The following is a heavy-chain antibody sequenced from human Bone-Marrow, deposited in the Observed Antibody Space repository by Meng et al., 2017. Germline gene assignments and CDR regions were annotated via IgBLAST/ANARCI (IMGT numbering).Heavy chain of an antibody. CDR1: GFTFDDYA. Sequence: GGSLRLSCAASGFTFDDYAMHWVRQAPGKGLEWVSGISWNSGSIGYADSVKGRFTISRDNAKNSLYLQMNSLRAEDTALYYCASSGYQQDYWGQGTLVT. CDR2: ISWNSGSI. J-gene: IGHJ4*02. CDR3: ASSGYQQDY. V-gene: IGHV3-9*01. D-gene: IGHD3-22*01.